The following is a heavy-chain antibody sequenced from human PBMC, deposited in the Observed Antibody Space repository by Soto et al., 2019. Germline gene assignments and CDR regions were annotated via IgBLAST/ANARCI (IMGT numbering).Heavy chain of an antibody. CDR3: ARDRLMATAGTARHYFGLDV. Sequence: SETLSLTCTVSGGSIRSGGYYWSWVRQNPRRGLERIGNIYYSGNTYYNPSLKSRLTISVDTSKNQFSLNLSSVTAADTAVYYCARDRLMATAGTARHYFGLDVWGQGTTVTVSS. D-gene: IGHD5-18*01. CDR2: IYYSGNT. V-gene: IGHV4-31*03. J-gene: IGHJ6*02. CDR1: GGSIRSGGYY.